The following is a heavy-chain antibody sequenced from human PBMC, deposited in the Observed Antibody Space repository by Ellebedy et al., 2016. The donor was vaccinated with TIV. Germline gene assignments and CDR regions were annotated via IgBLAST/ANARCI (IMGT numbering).Heavy chain of an antibody. V-gene: IGHV6-1*01. J-gene: IGHJ4*02. CDR3: ARTGDRGRAFDY. CDR1: GDSVSSNSAA. D-gene: IGHD7-27*01. CDR2: TYYRSKWSN. Sequence: SETLSLXXAISGDSVSSNSAAWNWIRQSPSRGLEWLGRTYYRSKWSNDYAVSVKSRIPINPDTSKNHFSLQLNSVTPEDTAVYYCARTGDRGRAFDYWGQGTLVTVSS.